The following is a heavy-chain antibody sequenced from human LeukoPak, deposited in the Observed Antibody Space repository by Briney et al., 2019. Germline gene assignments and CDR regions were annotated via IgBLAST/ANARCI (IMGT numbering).Heavy chain of an antibody. CDR3: ARDANCGGDCYSDY. CDR1: GGSISGYY. J-gene: IGHJ4*02. CDR2: IYYSGST. V-gene: IGHV4-39*07. Sequence: SETLSLTCTVSGGSISGYYWGWIRQPPGKGLEWIGSIYYSGSTYYNPSPKSRVTISVDTSKNQFSLKLRFVTAADTAVYYCARDANCGGDCYSDYWGQGTLVTVSS. D-gene: IGHD2-21*02.